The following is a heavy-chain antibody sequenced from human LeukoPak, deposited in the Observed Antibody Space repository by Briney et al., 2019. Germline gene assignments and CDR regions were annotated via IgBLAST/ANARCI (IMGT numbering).Heavy chain of an antibody. Sequence: ASVKVSCKASGYTFTSYAMNWVRQAPGQGLEWMGWINTNTGNPTYAQGFTGRFVFSLDTSVSTAYLQISSLKAEDTAVYYCASGHSSSNNYYYYYMDVWGKGTTVTVSS. J-gene: IGHJ6*03. V-gene: IGHV7-4-1*02. CDR3: ASGHSSSNNYYYYYMDV. D-gene: IGHD6-6*01. CDR1: GYTFTSYA. CDR2: INTNTGNP.